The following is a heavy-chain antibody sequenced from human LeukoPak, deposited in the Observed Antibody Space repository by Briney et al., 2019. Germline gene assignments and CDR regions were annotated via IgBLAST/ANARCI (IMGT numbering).Heavy chain of an antibody. J-gene: IGHJ5*02. Sequence: SETLSLTCAVYGGSFSGYYWSWIRQPPGKGVEWIAHIYNGVNTNYNPSLKSRVTISVDTSKNQFSLRLNSVTAADTAVYYCARSRAFNSGAFDPWGQGSLVTVSS. CDR1: GGSFSGYY. V-gene: IGHV4-59*01. CDR3: ARSRAFNSGAFDP. CDR2: IYNGVNT. D-gene: IGHD1-26*01.